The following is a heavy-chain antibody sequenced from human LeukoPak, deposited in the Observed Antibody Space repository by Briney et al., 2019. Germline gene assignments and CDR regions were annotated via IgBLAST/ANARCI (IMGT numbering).Heavy chain of an antibody. J-gene: IGHJ6*02. CDR1: GGSISSYY. V-gene: IGHV4-4*07. D-gene: IGHD6-13*01. Sequence: PSETLSLTCTVSGGSISSYYWSWIRQPAGKGLEWIGRIYTSGSTNYNPSLKSRVTMSVDTSKNQFSLKLSSVTAADTAVYYCARHFPRYSSSWYNYYYGMDVWGQGTTVTVSS. CDR3: ARHFPRYSSSWYNYYYGMDV. CDR2: IYTSGST.